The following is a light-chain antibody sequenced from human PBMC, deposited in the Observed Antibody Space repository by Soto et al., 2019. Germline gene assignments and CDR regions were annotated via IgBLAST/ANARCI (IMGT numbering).Light chain of an antibody. J-gene: IGKJ4*01. Sequence: DIQLTQSPSFLSASVGDTVTITCRASQGISRSLAWYQQKPGKAPKLLIYGASTLQSDVPSRFSGRGSGTEFTLTINSLQPEEFASYYCQQLTSYPLTFGGGAKVEIK. CDR3: QQLTSYPLT. CDR2: GAS. CDR1: QGISRS. V-gene: IGKV1-9*01.